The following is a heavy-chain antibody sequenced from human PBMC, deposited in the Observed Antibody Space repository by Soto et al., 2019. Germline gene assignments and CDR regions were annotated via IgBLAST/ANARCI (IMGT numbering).Heavy chain of an antibody. J-gene: IGHJ4*02. D-gene: IGHD2-15*01. Sequence: QVQLQESGPGLVKPSETLSLTCTVSGGSVSSGSYYWSWIRQPPGKGLEWIGYIYYSGSTNYNPSLKRRVTISVDTSKHQFSLKLSSVTAADTAVYYCARDRLGYCSGGSCQYFDYWGQGTLVTVSS. CDR2: IYYSGST. V-gene: IGHV4-61*01. CDR3: ARDRLGYCSGGSCQYFDY. CDR1: GGSVSSGSYY.